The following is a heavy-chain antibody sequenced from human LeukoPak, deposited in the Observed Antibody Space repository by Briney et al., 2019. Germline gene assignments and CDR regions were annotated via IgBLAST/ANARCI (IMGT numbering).Heavy chain of an antibody. J-gene: IGHJ5*02. CDR3: AKTPYYYGSGNTWFDP. CDR1: GFTFSSYA. D-gene: IGHD3-10*01. Sequence: GGSLRLSCAASGFTFSSYAMSWVRQAPGKGLEWVSAISGSGGSTYYADSVKGRFTISRDNSKNTLYLQMNSLRAEDTAVYYCAKTPYYYGSGNTWFDPWGQGTLVTVSS. CDR2: ISGSGGST. V-gene: IGHV3-23*01.